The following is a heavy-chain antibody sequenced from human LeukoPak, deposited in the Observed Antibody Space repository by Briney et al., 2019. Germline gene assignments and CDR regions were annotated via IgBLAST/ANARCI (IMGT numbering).Heavy chain of an antibody. Sequence: LGESLQISCKGSGSSFTSYWIGWVRQLPGKGLEWMGIIYPGDSDTRYSPSFQGQVTISADKSISTAYLQWSSLKASDTAMYYCARHGSAYSSSSWFDPWGQGTLVTVSS. CDR1: GSSFTSYW. D-gene: IGHD6-6*01. CDR3: ARHGSAYSSSSWFDP. CDR2: IYPGDSDT. V-gene: IGHV5-51*01. J-gene: IGHJ5*02.